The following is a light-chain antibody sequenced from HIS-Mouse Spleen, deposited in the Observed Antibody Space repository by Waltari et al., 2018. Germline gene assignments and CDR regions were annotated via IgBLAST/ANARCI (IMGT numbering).Light chain of an antibody. V-gene: IGLV2-14*03. CDR3: SSYTSSSFNVV. Sequence: PGQSITISCTGTSSDVGGYNYVSWYQQHPGKAPKLMIYDVSNRPSGVSNRFSGCKSGNTASLTISGLQAEDEADYYCSSYTSSSFNVVFGGGTKLTVL. J-gene: IGLJ2*01. CDR1: SSDVGGYNY. CDR2: DVS.